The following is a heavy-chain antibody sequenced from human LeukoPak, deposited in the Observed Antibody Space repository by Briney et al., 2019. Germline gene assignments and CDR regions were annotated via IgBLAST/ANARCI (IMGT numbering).Heavy chain of an antibody. D-gene: IGHD2-2*01. CDR2: ISAYNGNT. CDR3: ARHKGVVVVPAAMPFCFDY. Sequence: GASVKVSCKASGYTFTSYGISWVRQAPGQGLEWMGWISAYNGNTNYAQKLQGRVTMTTDTSTSTAYMELRSLRSDDTAVYYCARHKGVVVVPAAMPFCFDYWGQGTLVTVSS. V-gene: IGHV1-18*01. J-gene: IGHJ4*02. CDR1: GYTFTSYG.